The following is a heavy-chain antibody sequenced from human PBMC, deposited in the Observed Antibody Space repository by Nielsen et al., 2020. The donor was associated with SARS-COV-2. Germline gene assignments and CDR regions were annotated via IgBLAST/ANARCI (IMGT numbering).Heavy chain of an antibody. D-gene: IGHD6-13*01. CDR2: ISDTGTYM. V-gene: IGHV3-21*01. CDR3: ARDQVAAAGNFYFDF. Sequence: GGSLRLSCAASGFTFSSYAMHWVRQAPGKGLEWVSSISDTGTYMHFADSVSGRFTISRDSAKNSLYLQMDRLKVEDTAVYFCARDQVAAAGNFYFDFWGQGTLVTVSS. CDR1: GFTFSSYA. J-gene: IGHJ4*02.